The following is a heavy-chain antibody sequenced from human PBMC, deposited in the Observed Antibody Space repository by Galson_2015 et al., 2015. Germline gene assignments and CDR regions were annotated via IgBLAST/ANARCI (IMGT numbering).Heavy chain of an antibody. J-gene: IGHJ4*02. Sequence: SVKVSCKASGGIFTSYDISWVRQAPGQGLEWMGGITPMFATANYAQKFQGRVTIIADKSTSTVYMEVRSLRGEDTAVYFCARASQDCTNANCPYTYWGQGTLVTVS. CDR3: ARASQDCTNANCPYTY. CDR1: GGIFTSYD. CDR2: ITPMFATA. V-gene: IGHV1-69*06. D-gene: IGHD2-8*01.